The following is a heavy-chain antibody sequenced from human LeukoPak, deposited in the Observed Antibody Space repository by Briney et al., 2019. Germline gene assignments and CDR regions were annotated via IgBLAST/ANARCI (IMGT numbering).Heavy chain of an antibody. Sequence: SETLSLTCNVSGYSITSGYYWGWIRQPPGKGLQWIGGSHHSATSYYNPSLKSRVTVSLATSKNQLSLNLTSVTAADTAVYYCARVVADNLGSYYMDVWGKGTTVTVSS. CDR2: SHHSATS. J-gene: IGHJ6*03. CDR1: GYSITSGYY. CDR3: ARVVADNLGSYYMDV. V-gene: IGHV4-38-2*02. D-gene: IGHD3-10*01.